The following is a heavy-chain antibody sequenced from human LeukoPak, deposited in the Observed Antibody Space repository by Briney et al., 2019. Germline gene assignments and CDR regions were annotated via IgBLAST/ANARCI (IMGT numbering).Heavy chain of an antibody. D-gene: IGHD1-20*01. CDR1: GFTFSDNY. J-gene: IGHJ4*02. CDR3: VTYAY. CDR2: ISPSGSTI. Sequence: GGSLRLSCAASGFTFSDNYMSWIRQVPGKGLEWISYISPSGSTIYYADSVKGRFTISRDNAKNSLYLQMNSLRAEDTALYHCVTYAYWGQGTLVTVSS. V-gene: IGHV3-11*04.